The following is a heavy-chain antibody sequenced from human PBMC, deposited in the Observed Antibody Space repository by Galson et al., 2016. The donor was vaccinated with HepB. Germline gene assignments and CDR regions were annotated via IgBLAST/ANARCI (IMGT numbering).Heavy chain of an antibody. Sequence: SLILSCATSGFTFTHHQMHWVRQVPGKGLVWVSRIEPDGSRPIYADSVKGRFTISRDNAENTLYLQMNSLRADDTAVYYCARDLSGPDYWGQGTLVTVSS. CDR3: ARDLSGPDY. V-gene: IGHV3-74*01. CDR1: GFTFTHHQ. CDR2: IEPDGSRP. J-gene: IGHJ4*02.